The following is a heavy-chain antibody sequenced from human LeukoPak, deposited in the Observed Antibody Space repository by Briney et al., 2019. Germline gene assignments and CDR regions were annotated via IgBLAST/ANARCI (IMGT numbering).Heavy chain of an antibody. Sequence: SVKVSCTASGGTFSSYAISWVRQAPGQGLEWMGRIIPILGIANYAQKFQGRVTITADNSTSTAYMELSSLRSEDMAVYYCARDPTPYYDSSGYYPVGIDYWGQGTLVTVSS. CDR3: ARDPTPYYDSSGYYPVGIDY. V-gene: IGHV1-69*04. CDR2: IIPILGIA. J-gene: IGHJ4*02. CDR1: GGTFSSYA. D-gene: IGHD3-22*01.